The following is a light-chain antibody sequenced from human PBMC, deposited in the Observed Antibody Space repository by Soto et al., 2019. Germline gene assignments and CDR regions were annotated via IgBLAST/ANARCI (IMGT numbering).Light chain of an antibody. CDR1: SSDVVNYKF. J-gene: IGLJ1*01. V-gene: IGLV2-23*02. CDR2: EVS. Sequence: QSALTQPASVSGSPGQSITISCTGSSSDVVNYKFVSWYQQYPGKAPKVILYEVSKRPSGVSYRFSGSQSGNTASLTISGLQAEDEADYYCCSYAGSYSSDFFGTGTKVTVL. CDR3: CSYAGSYSSDF.